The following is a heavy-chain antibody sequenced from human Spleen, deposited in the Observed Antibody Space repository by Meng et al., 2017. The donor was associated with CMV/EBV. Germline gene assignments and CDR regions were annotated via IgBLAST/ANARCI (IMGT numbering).Heavy chain of an antibody. D-gene: IGHD3-10*01. CDR3: AAAYGSGSSYYYGMDV. J-gene: IGHJ6*02. CDR2: IVVGSGNT. CDR1: GFTFTSSA. Sequence: SVKVSCKASGFTFTSSAVQWVRQARGQRLEWIGWIVVGSGNTNYAQKFQERVTITRDMSTSTAYMELSSLRSEDTAVYYCAAAYGSGSSYYYGMDVWGQGTTVTVSS. V-gene: IGHV1-58*01.